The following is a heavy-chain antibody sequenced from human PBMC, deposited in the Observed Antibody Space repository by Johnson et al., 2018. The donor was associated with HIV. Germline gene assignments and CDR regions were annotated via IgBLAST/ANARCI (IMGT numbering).Heavy chain of an antibody. Sequence: QVQLVESGGGVVQPGRSLTLSCAASEFTFSSYGMHWVRQAPGKGLDWVAFVRYDGSNKYYADSVKGRFTISRDNSKNTLYLQVNSLRAEDTAVYYCAKHLDGDSNDAFDIWGQGTMVTVSS. CDR3: AKHLDGDSNDAFDI. CDR2: VRYDGSNK. J-gene: IGHJ3*02. D-gene: IGHD4-17*01. CDR1: EFTFSSYG. V-gene: IGHV3-30*02.